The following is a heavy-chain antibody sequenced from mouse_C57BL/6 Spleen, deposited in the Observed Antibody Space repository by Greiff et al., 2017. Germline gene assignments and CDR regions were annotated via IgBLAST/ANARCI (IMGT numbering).Heavy chain of an antibody. Sequence: VQLQQPGAELVKPGASVKLSCKASGYTFTSYWMQWVKQRPGQGLEWIGEIDPSDSYTNYNQKFKGKATLTVDTSSRTAYMQLSSLTSEDSAVYYCARYDPYFDYWGQGTTLTVSS. CDR1: GYTFTSYW. J-gene: IGHJ2*01. CDR2: IDPSDSYT. CDR3: ARYDPYFDY. V-gene: IGHV1-50*01. D-gene: IGHD2-3*01.